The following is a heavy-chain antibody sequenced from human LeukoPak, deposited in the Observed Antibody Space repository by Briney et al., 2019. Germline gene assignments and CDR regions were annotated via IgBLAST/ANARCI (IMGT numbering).Heavy chain of an antibody. CDR2: IYYSGSS. Sequence: PSETLSLTCAVSGGSISSSSHYWGWIRQAPGKRLECIGTIYYSGSSYYNPSLKSRVTMSVDTSKNRFSLRLSSVTAADTAVYYCARLPAITTYYYYYMDVWGQGTRVTVSS. J-gene: IGHJ6*03. CDR3: ARLPAITTYYYYYMDV. D-gene: IGHD5-12*01. CDR1: GGSISSSSHY. V-gene: IGHV4-39*01.